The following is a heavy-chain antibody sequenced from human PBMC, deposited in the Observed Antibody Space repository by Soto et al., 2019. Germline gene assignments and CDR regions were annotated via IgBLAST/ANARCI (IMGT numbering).Heavy chain of an antibody. CDR1: GFTFSTYG. Sequence: EVQLLESGGGLVQPGVSLRLSCTASGFTFSTYGMSWVRQAPGKGLEWVSSLSGDGTTTYYIDSVKGRFTISRDNSRNTLSLQMNSLRTDDTAIYYCAKDISFDPSAYNYWGQGILVAVSS. D-gene: IGHD3-16*01. J-gene: IGHJ4*02. CDR3: AKDISFDPSAYNY. V-gene: IGHV3-23*01. CDR2: LSGDGTTT.